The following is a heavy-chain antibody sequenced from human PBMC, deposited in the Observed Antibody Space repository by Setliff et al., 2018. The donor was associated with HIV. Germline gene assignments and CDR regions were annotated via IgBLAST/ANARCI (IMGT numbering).Heavy chain of an antibody. CDR3: AQLGMVDDFDY. V-gene: IGHV4-59*01. Sequence: PSETLSLTCAVYGGSFSAYYWSWIRQPPGKGLEWIGYIYYSGSTNYNPSLKSRVTISVDTSKNHFSLKLRSVTAADTAVYYCAQLGMVDDFDYWGQGTLVTVSS. CDR2: IYYSGST. CDR1: GGSFSAYY. D-gene: IGHD1-1*01. J-gene: IGHJ4*02.